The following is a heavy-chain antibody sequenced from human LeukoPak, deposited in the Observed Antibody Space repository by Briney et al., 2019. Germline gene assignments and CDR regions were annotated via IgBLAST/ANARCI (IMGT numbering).Heavy chain of an antibody. D-gene: IGHD1-7*01. CDR3: ARDWQYNWNYDPNFDY. Sequence: PGGSLRLSCAASGFTFSSYWMSWVRQAPGKGLEWVANIKQDGSQKYYVDSVKGRFTISRDNAKNSLYLQMNSLRAEDTAVYYCARDWQYNWNYDPNFDYWGQGTLVTVSS. CDR2: IKQDGSQK. CDR1: GFTFSSYW. J-gene: IGHJ4*02. V-gene: IGHV3-7*01.